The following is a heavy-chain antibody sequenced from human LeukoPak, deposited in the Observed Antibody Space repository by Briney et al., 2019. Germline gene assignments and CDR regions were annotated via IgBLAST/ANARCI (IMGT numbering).Heavy chain of an antibody. D-gene: IGHD5-12*01. Sequence: SSETLSLTCTVSGGSITNNNYYWGWIRQPPGKGLEWIGSIYYSGSTYYNPSLKSRVTISVDTSKNQFSLKLSSVTAADTAVYYCARVKGGIVATTLDYWGQGTLVTVSS. CDR1: GGSITNNNYY. CDR3: ARVKGGIVATTLDY. V-gene: IGHV4-39*01. CDR2: IYYSGST. J-gene: IGHJ4*02.